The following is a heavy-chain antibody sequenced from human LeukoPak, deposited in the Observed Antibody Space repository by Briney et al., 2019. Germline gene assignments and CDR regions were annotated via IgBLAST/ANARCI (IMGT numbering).Heavy chain of an antibody. V-gene: IGHV4-61*02. CDR1: GGSISSGSYY. J-gene: IGHJ4*02. CDR2: IYTSGST. Sequence: SETLSLTCTVSGGSISSGSYYWSWIRQPAGKGLEWIGRIYTSGSTSYNPSLKSRVTISVDTSKNQFSLKLSSVTAADTAVYYCARKSYSTGWWYFDYWGQGTLVTVSS. D-gene: IGHD6-19*01. CDR3: ARKSYSTGWWYFDY.